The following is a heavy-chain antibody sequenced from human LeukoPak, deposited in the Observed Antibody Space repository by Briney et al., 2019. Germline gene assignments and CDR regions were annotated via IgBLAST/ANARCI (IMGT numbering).Heavy chain of an antibody. CDR3: ARDLYYYGSGSYSDAFDI. Sequence: ASVKVSCKASVYTFTSYGISWVRQAPGQGLEWMGWISAYIGNTYYAQKFQGRVTMTTDTSTSTAYMELRSLRSDDAAVYYCARDLYYYGSGSYSDAFDIWGQGTMVTVSS. CDR1: VYTFTSYG. V-gene: IGHV1-18*01. D-gene: IGHD3-10*01. J-gene: IGHJ3*02. CDR2: ISAYIGNT.